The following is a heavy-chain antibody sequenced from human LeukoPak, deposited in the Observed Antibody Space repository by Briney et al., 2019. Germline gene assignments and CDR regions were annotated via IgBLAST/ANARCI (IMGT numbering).Heavy chain of an antibody. Sequence: GASVKVSCKASGYTFTGYYMHWVRQAPGQGLEWMGWINPNSGGTKYAQKFQGRVTITADKSTSTAYMELSSLRSEDTAVYYCARDHLSKGNYYYYGMDVWGQGTTVTVSS. CDR1: GYTFTGYY. CDR3: ARDHLSKGNYYYYGMDV. V-gene: IGHV1-2*02. J-gene: IGHJ6*02. D-gene: IGHD4-11*01. CDR2: INPNSGGT.